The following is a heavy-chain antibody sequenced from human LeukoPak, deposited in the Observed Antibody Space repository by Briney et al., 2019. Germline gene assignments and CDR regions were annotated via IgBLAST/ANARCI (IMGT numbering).Heavy chain of an antibody. J-gene: IGHJ4*02. Sequence: XSGYTLTEXSXXXXRXAPGXGXXXXXXXXPEDGETIYAQKFQGRVTMTEDTSTDTAYMELSSLRSEDTAVYYCAKDAYYYDSLEPAYYFDYWGQGTLVTVSS. CDR2: XXPEDGET. V-gene: IGHV1-24*01. D-gene: IGHD3-10*01. CDR1: GYTLTEXS. CDR3: AKDAYYYDSLEPAYYFDY.